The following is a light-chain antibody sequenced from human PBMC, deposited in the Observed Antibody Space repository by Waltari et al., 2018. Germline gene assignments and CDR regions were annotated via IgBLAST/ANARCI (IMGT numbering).Light chain of an antibody. CDR2: AAS. J-gene: IGKJ1*01. Sequence: VLTPSPGTLSLSPGETATLSCRSRQSISKYLVWYQQIPGHAPRLLIYAASTRSTGVPDRFSGSGYGTDFTLTISRLEPEDFAVYYCQNHERLPATFGQGTKVEIK. CDR1: QSISKY. CDR3: QNHERLPAT. V-gene: IGKV3-20*01.